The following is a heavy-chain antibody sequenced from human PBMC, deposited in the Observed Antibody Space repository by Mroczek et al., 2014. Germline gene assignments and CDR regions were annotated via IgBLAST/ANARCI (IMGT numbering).Heavy chain of an antibody. D-gene: IGHD3-3*02. CDR3: ARILLLAASPRPYYGMDV. Sequence: QVQLQEWGAGLLKPSETLSLTCAVYGGSFSGYYWSWIRQPPGKGLEWIGEINHSGSTNYNPSLKSRVTISVDTSKNQFSLKLSSVTAADTAVYYCARILLLAASPRPYYGMDVWGQGTTVTVSS. CDR1: GGSFSGYY. CDR2: INHSGST. J-gene: IGHJ6*02. V-gene: IGHV4-34*01.